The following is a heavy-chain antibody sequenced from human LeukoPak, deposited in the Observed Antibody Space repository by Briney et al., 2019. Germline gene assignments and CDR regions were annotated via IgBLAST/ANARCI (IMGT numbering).Heavy chain of an antibody. CDR1: GFTFSSYA. J-gene: IGHJ4*02. V-gene: IGHV3-23*01. D-gene: IGHD6-6*01. Sequence: GGSLRLSCAASGFTFSSYAMSWVRQAPGKGLEWVSAISGSGGSTCYADSVKGRFTISRDNSKNTLYLQMNSLRAEDTAVYYCAKRPYSSSSPFDYWGQGTLVTVSS. CDR2: ISGSGGST. CDR3: AKRPYSSSSPFDY.